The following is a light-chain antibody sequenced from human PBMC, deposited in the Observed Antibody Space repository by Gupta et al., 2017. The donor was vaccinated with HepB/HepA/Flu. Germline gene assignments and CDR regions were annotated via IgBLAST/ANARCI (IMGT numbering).Light chain of an antibody. J-gene: IGKJ1*01. CDR2: GAS. CDR3: WQEDKWPWA. V-gene: IGKV3-15*01. Sequence: EIVMTQSPATLSVSPGERATLSCRASQSLTSNLAWYQQKPGQAPRLLIHGASTRATGLPARSSGSGSSRELSLIISSLQSVDYVIYNCWQEDKWPWAFGQGTKVEIK. CDR1: QSLTSN.